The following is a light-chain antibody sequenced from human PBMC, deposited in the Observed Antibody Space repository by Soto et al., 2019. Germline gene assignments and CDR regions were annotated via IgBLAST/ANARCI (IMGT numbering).Light chain of an antibody. CDR2: GVS. V-gene: IGKV3-20*01. Sequence: EIVMTQSQATLSVSPGERATLSCRASESVSSNKIAWYQQKPGQAPRLLIYGVSSRATGIPARFSGSGSGTDFTLTISRLEPEDFAVYYCQQYGSSPWTFGQGTKVDIK. CDR3: QQYGSSPWT. J-gene: IGKJ1*01. CDR1: ESVSSNK.